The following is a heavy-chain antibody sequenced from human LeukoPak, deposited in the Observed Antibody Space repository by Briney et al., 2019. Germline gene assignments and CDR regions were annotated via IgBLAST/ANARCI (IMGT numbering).Heavy chain of an antibody. CDR2: IYYSGST. D-gene: IGHD3-22*01. Sequence: PSETLSLTCSVSGDSISSYYWSWIRQPPGKGLEWIGYIYYSGSTNYNPSLKSRVIISVDMSKNEFSLKLSSVTAADTAVYYCARGPPHGYYDSRGNFDYWGQGIPVTVSS. V-gene: IGHV4-59*01. J-gene: IGHJ4*02. CDR3: ARGPPHGYYDSRGNFDY. CDR1: GDSISSYY.